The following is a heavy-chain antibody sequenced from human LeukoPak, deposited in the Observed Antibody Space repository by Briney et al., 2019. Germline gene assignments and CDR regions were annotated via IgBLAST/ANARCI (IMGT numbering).Heavy chain of an antibody. D-gene: IGHD3-22*01. J-gene: IGHJ4*02. CDR1: GFTFSNAW. V-gene: IGHV3-23*01. Sequence: PGGSLRLSCAASGFTFSNAWMNWVRQAPGKGLEWVSVVSGSGGSTYYADSVKGRFTISRDNSQNTLYLQMNSLRAEDTAVYYCAKDWAGSDRRYYFDYWGQGTLVTVSS. CDR3: AKDWAGSDRRYYFDY. CDR2: VSGSGGST.